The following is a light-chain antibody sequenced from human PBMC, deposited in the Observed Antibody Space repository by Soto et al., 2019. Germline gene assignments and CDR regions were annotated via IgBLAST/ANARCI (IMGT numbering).Light chain of an antibody. CDR2: WAS. Sequence: DIVMTQSPDSLAVSLGERATINCKSSQSVLYSSNNKNYLAWYQQKPGQPPKLLIYWASTRASGVPDRFSGSGSGTDFTLTISSLQAEDVAVYYCQQYYRPWTFGQGTKGEIK. J-gene: IGKJ1*01. V-gene: IGKV4-1*01. CDR3: QQYYRPWT. CDR1: QSVLYSSNNKNY.